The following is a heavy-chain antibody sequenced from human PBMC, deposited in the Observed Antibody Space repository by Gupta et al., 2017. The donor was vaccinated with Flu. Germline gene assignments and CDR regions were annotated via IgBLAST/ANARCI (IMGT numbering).Heavy chain of an antibody. J-gene: IGHJ5*02. CDR3: ARHVSGSSQKFDP. Sequence: QLQLQESGPGLVKPSETLSLTCTVSGDSISSSSDYWGWIRQPPGKGLEWIGSIYYSGSAYYNPSPKSRVTISVDTSKNQFSLRLRFVTAADTAVYYCARHVSGSSQKFDPWGQGTLVTVSS. V-gene: IGHV4-39*01. CDR2: IYYSGSA. D-gene: IGHD6-6*01. CDR1: GDSISSSSDY.